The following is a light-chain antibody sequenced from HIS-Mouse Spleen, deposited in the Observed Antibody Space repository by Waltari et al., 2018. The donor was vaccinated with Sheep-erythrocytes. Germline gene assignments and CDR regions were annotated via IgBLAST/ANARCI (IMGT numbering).Light chain of an antibody. CDR1: SSDVGRYNL. CDR3: CSYAGSSTPWV. V-gene: IGLV2-23*01. CDR2: EGS. J-gene: IGLJ3*02. Sequence: QSALTQPASVSGSPGQSITISCTGTSSDVGRYNLVSWYQQHPGKAPKLMIYEGSKRPSGVSNRFSGPKSGNTASLTISGLQAEDEADYYCCSYAGSSTPWVFGGGTKLTVL.